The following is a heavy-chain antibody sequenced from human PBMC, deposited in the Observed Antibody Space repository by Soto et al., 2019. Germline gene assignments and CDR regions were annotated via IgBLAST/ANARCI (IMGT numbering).Heavy chain of an antibody. CDR1: GFTFSNAW. V-gene: IGHV3-15*01. J-gene: IGHJ4*02. CDR3: TPRWGGGYSYGQFDY. D-gene: IGHD5-18*01. Sequence: EVQLVESGGGLVKPGGSLRLSCAASGFTFSNAWMSWVRQAPGKGLEWVGRIKSKTDGGTTDYAAPVKGRFTNSRDDSKNTLYRQMNSLKTEDTAVYYCTPRWGGGYSYGQFDYWGQGTLVTVSS. CDR2: IKSKTDGGTT.